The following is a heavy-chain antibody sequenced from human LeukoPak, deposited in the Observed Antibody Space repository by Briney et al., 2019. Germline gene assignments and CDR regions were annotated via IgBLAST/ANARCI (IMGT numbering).Heavy chain of an antibody. Sequence: PSQTLSLTCAVSGGSISSGGYSWSWIRQPPGKGLEWIGYIYHSGSTYYNPSLKSRVTISVDRSKNQFPLKLSSVTAADTAVYYCARESYGMFDYWGQGTLVTVSS. CDR3: ARESYGMFDY. CDR1: GGSISSGGYS. CDR2: IYHSGST. V-gene: IGHV4-30-2*01. J-gene: IGHJ4*02. D-gene: IGHD5-18*01.